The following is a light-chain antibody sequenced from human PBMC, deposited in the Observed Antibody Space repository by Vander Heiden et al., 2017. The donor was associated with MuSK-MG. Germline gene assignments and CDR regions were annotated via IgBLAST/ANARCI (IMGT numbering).Light chain of an antibody. CDR3: CAYGCGSAHVV. CDR1: SSDVGNYNV. V-gene: IGLV2-23*02. J-gene: IGLJ3*02. Sequence: PGQSITISGTGTSSDVGNYNVVSWYQQQPGKAPKVIIHEVNKRPSGVSERFSASKSGNTAALTIAGRQAEDDADYYCCAYGCGSAHVVFGGGTKLTVL. CDR2: EVN.